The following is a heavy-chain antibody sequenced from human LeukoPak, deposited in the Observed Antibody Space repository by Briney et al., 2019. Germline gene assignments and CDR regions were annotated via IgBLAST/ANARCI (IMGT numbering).Heavy chain of an antibody. J-gene: IGHJ4*02. CDR1: GGSISNYY. CDR3: VRVGDYALKD. D-gene: IGHD3-16*01. V-gene: IGHV4-4*07. CDR2: FYNSGST. Sequence: SETLSLTCTVSGGSISNYYWSWIRQPAGKGLEWIGRFYNSGSTNCNPSLKSRVTMSVDTSKNQFSLKLSFVTAADTAVYYCVRVGDYALKDWGQGTLVTVSS.